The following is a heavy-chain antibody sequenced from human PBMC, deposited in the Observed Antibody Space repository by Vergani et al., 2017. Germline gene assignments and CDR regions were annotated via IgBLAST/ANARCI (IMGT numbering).Heavy chain of an antibody. Sequence: QVQLQESGPGLVKPSQTLSLTCTVSGGSIRSGGYYWSWIRQHPGKGLEWIGYIYYSGSTYYNPSLKSRVTISVDTSKNQFSLKLSSVTAADTAVYYCARGDSAPGPQFDYWGQGTLVTVSS. CDR1: GGSIRSGGYY. V-gene: IGHV4-31*03. J-gene: IGHJ4*02. CDR3: ARGDSAPGPQFDY. D-gene: IGHD2-21*01. CDR2: IYYSGST.